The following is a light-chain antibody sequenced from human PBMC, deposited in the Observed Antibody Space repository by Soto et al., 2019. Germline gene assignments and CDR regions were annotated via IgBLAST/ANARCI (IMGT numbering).Light chain of an antibody. V-gene: IGKV3-20*01. CDR3: LQYGSSPHT. CDR1: QSVSNNY. CDR2: TAS. Sequence: EIVMTQSPATLSVSPGERATLSRRASQSVSNNYLAWYQQKPGQAPRLLISTASSRATGIPDRFSGSGSGTDFTLTITRLEPEDFAVYYCLQYGSSPHTFGQGTRLRL. J-gene: IGKJ5*01.